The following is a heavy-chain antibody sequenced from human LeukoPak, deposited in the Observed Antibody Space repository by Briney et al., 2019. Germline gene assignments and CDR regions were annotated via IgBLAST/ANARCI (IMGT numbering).Heavy chain of an antibody. Sequence: SETLSLTCTVSGGSISSYYWSWIRQPPGKGLEWIGYIYYSGSTNYHPSLKSRVTISVDTSKNQFSLKLSSVTAADTAVYYCASLDYSSGYYYFDYWGQGTLVTVSS. CDR3: ASLDYSSGYYYFDY. CDR2: IYYSGST. D-gene: IGHD3-22*01. V-gene: IGHV4-59*08. CDR1: GGSISSYY. J-gene: IGHJ4*02.